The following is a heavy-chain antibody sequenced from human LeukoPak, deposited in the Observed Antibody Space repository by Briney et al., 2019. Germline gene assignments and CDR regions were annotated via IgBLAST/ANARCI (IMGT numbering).Heavy chain of an antibody. Sequence: ASVKVSCKASGGTFSSYAISWVRQAPGQGLEWMGRIIPILGITNYAQKFQGRVTITADKSTSTAYMELSSLRSEDTAVYYCARSITMSVDAFDIWGQGTMVTVSS. D-gene: IGHD3-22*01. J-gene: IGHJ3*02. CDR3: ARSITMSVDAFDI. CDR2: IIPILGIT. CDR1: GGTFSSYA. V-gene: IGHV1-69*04.